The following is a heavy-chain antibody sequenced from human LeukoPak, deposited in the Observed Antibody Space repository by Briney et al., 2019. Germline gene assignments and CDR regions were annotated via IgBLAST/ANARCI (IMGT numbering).Heavy chain of an antibody. CDR3: TAEYYSNSVDY. V-gene: IGHV3-15*01. D-gene: IGHD6-6*01. Sequence: ESLSLTCTASGVTISNAWLSWVRQPPGTGLEWVGRIKSKTDGGTTDYAAPVKGRFTITRDHSKSALYLQMNSLKTEDTAVYYWTAEYYSNSVDYGGEGTLVTVSA. CDR1: GVTISNAW. CDR2: IKSKTDGGTT. J-gene: IGHJ4*02.